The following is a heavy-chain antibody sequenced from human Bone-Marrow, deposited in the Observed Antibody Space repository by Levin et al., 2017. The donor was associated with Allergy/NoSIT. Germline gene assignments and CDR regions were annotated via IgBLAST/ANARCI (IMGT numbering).Heavy chain of an antibody. CDR3: ARFYGDHWFAFDI. J-gene: IGHJ3*02. V-gene: IGHV1-69*02. Sequence: SVKVSCKASGGPFSSYSISWVRQAPGQGLECLGSVMPILGITKYAQKFQGRVTITADKSTSTAYMELGSLRSEDTAVYYCARFYGDHWFAFDIWGQGTMVTVSS. CDR1: GGPFSSYS. D-gene: IGHD2-21*02. CDR2: VMPILGIT.